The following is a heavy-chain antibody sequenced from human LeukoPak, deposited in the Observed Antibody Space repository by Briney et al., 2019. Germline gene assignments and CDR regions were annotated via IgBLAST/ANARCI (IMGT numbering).Heavy chain of an antibody. Sequence: TGGSLRLSCAASGSTFNTYSMNWVRQAPGRGLEWVSSISSSTTYIYYADSVKGRFTISRDNAKNSMYLQMNSLRAEDTAVYYCARGALVRGVIRYFDYWGQGSLVTVSS. J-gene: IGHJ4*02. D-gene: IGHD3-10*01. CDR1: GSTFNTYS. CDR2: ISSSTTYI. CDR3: ARGALVRGVIRYFDY. V-gene: IGHV3-21*01.